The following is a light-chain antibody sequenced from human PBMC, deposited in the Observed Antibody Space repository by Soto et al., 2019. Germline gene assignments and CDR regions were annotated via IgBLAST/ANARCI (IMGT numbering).Light chain of an antibody. CDR1: SSDVGGYNY. CDR3: SSYTRSSTLLYV. V-gene: IGLV2-14*01. Sequence: QSALTQPASVSGSPGQSITISCTGTSSDVGGYNYVSWYQQHPGKAPKLMIYDVSNRPSGVSNRFSGSKSGNTASLTISGLQAEDEADYCSSYTRSSTLLYVFGTGTKVTVL. J-gene: IGLJ1*01. CDR2: DVS.